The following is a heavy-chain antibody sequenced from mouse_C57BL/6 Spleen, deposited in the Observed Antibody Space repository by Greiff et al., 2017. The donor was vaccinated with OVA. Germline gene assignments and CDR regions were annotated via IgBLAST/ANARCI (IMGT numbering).Heavy chain of an antibody. CDR1: GYTFTSYW. CDR3: ARSRPYFDV. J-gene: IGHJ1*03. CDR2: IDPSDSYT. Sequence: VKLQQPGAELVMPGASVKLSCKASGYTFTSYWMHWVKQRPGQGLEWIGEIDPSDSYTNYNQKFKGKSTLTVDKSSSTAYMQLSGLTSEDSAVYYCARSRPYFDVWGTGTTVTVSS. V-gene: IGHV1-69*01.